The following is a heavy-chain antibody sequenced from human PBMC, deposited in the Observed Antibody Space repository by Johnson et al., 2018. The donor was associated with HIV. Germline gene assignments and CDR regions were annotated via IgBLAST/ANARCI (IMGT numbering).Heavy chain of an antibody. Sequence: VQVVESGGGLVQPGGSLRLSCAASGFTFDDYAMHWVRQAPGKGLEWVSGISWNSGSAYTADSMKGRFTISRDNSKNTLYLQMNSLRVEDTAVYYCASSSPYSGSYGDAFDIWGQGTLVTVSS. V-gene: IGHV3-9*01. CDR3: ASSSPYSGSYGDAFDI. CDR2: ISWNSGSA. CDR1: GFTFDDYA. D-gene: IGHD1-26*01. J-gene: IGHJ3*02.